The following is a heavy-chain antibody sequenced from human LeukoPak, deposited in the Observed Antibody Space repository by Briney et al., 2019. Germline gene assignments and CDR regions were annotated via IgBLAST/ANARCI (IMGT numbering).Heavy chain of an antibody. CDR3: ARQSRDGSKTRGYYFDY. CDR1: GYIFTHYW. J-gene: IGHJ4*02. V-gene: IGHV5-51*01. Sequence: GESLKISCQVSGYIFTHYWIGWVRLMPGKGLESMGIIYPADSHTTYSPPFQGQVSISADKSISTVYLQWSSLKPSDTDIYYCARQSRDGSKTRGYYFDYWGQGTLVTVSS. D-gene: IGHD3-10*01. CDR2: IYPADSHT.